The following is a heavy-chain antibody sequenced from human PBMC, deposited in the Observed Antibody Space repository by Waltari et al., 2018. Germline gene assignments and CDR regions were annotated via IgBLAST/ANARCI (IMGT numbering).Heavy chain of an antibody. CDR2: IWYDGSNK. Sequence: QVQLVESGGGVVQPGRSLRLSCAASGFTFSSYGMHWVRQAPGKGLEWVAVIWYDGSNKYYADSVKGRFTISRDNSKNTLYLQMNSLRAEDTAVYYCAKGLEDLAGVIPFDYWGQGTLVTVSS. CDR3: AKGLEDLAGVIPFDY. V-gene: IGHV3-33*06. D-gene: IGHD2-21*01. J-gene: IGHJ4*02. CDR1: GFTFSSYG.